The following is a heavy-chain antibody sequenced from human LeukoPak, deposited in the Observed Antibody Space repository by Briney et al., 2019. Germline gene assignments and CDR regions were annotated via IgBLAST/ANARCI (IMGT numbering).Heavy chain of an antibody. D-gene: IGHD2-15*01. CDR2: IYTSGST. Sequence: SETLSLTCTVSGGSISSYYWSWIRQPAGKGLEWIGRIYTSGSTNYNPSLKSRVTMSVDTSKNQFSLKLSSVTAADTAVYYCAKDWCGGSCRTPYHFDYWGQGTLVTVSS. J-gene: IGHJ4*02. V-gene: IGHV4-4*07. CDR1: GGSISSYY. CDR3: AKDWCGGSCRTPYHFDY.